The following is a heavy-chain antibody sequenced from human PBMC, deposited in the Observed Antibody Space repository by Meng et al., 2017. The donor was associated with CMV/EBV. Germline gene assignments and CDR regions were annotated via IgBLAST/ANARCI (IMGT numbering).Heavy chain of an antibody. Sequence: QVWLQESVPGRVQPSGILPPTAEVSGGSTSSYYWSWIRQPAVKGLEWIGRIYTSGSTNYNPSLKSRVTMSVDTSKNQFSLKLSSVTAADTAVYYCARDLMNCSSTSCANWFDPWGQGTLVTVSS. V-gene: IGHV4-4*07. D-gene: IGHD2-2*01. CDR2: IYTSGST. CDR3: ARDLMNCSSTSCANWFDP. CDR1: GGSTSSYY. J-gene: IGHJ5*02.